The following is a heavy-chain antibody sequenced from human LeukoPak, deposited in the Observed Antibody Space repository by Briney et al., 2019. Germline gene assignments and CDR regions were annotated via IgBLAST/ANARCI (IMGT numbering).Heavy chain of an antibody. CDR1: GGSISSYY. CDR2: IYYSGST. V-gene: IGHV4-59*01. J-gene: IGHJ4*02. Sequence: SETLSLTCTVSGGSISSYYWSWIRQPPGRGLEWIGYIYYSGSTNYNPSLKSRVTISVDTSKNQFSLKLSSVTAADTAVYYCARSPIFGVVIAHFDYWGQGTLVTVSS. D-gene: IGHD3-3*01. CDR3: ARSPIFGVVIAHFDY.